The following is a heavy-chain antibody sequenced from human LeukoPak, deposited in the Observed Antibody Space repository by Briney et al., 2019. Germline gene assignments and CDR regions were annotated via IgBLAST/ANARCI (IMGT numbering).Heavy chain of an antibody. CDR3: ARVGSVTNFGVVSYYFDY. D-gene: IGHD3-3*01. V-gene: IGHV5-51*01. Sequence: GESLKISCKASGYSFDYYWIAWVRQMPGKGLKRMGIIYPDDSDSTYSPSFQGQVTISVDKSINTAYLQWSSLKASNTAIYYCARVGSVTNFGVVSYYFDYWGQGTLVTVSS. CDR2: IYPDDSDS. J-gene: IGHJ4*02. CDR1: GYSFDYYW.